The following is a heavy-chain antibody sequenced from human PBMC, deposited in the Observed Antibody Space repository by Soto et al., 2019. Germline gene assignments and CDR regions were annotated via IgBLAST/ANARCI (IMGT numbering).Heavy chain of an antibody. D-gene: IGHD3-3*01. Sequence: ASVKVSCKASGYTLTSYDINWVRQATGQGLEWMGWMKPNSGNTGYAQKFQGRVTMTRNTSISTAYMELSSLRSEDTAVYYCAVFCPRENSFDYWGQGTLVTVSS. J-gene: IGHJ4*02. CDR1: GYTLTSYD. CDR2: MKPNSGNT. CDR3: AVFCPRENSFDY. V-gene: IGHV1-8*01.